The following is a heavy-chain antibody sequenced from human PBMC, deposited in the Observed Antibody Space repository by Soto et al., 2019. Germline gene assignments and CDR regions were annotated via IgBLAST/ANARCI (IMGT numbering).Heavy chain of an antibody. V-gene: IGHV3-23*01. CDR1: GLTFSKYG. Sequence: EEQLLESGGGLVQPGGSLRLSCVGSGLTFSKYGMTWVRQAPGKGLEWVSGISASGDNTYYADSVKGRFTISRDNFKSTLYLQMNSLRGEDTAMYYCAKDYSTYRWGQGTVVTVS. J-gene: IGHJ4*02. D-gene: IGHD4-4*01. CDR2: ISASGDNT. CDR3: AKDYSTYR.